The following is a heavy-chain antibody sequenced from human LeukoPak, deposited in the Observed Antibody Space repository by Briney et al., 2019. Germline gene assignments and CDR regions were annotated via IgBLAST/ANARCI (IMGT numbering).Heavy chain of an antibody. CDR2: ISDDRSNK. CDR3: AKDRPTVVTRRHYFDY. CDR1: TFTFSSYS. V-gene: IGHV3-30*18. Sequence: PGGSLRLSCAASTFTFSSYSMNWVRQAPGKGLEWVAVISDDRSNKYYADSVKGRFTISRDNSKNTLYLQMNSLRAEDTAVYYCAKDRPTVVTRRHYFDYWGQGILVTVSS. J-gene: IGHJ4*02. D-gene: IGHD4-23*01.